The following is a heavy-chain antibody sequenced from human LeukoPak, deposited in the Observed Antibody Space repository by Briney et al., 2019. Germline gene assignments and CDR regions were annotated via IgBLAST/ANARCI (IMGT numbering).Heavy chain of an antibody. CDR2: ISAYNGNT. J-gene: IGHJ6*03. Sequence: ASVKVSCKASGYTFTSYGISWVRQAPGQGLEWMGWISAYNGNTNYAQKLQGRVTMTTDTSTSTAYMELRSLRSDDTAVYYCAATVNYYYYTDVWGKGTTVTVSS. CDR1: GYTFTSYG. CDR3: AATVNYYYYTDV. D-gene: IGHD4-11*01. V-gene: IGHV1-18*01.